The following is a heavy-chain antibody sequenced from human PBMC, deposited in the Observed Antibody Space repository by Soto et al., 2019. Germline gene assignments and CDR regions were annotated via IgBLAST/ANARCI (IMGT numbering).Heavy chain of an antibody. CDR3: KKSWLFVENWFDP. D-gene: IGHD3-22*01. CDR2: ISSTGLYT. V-gene: IGHV3-23*01. Sequence: GGSLRLSCAASGFSFTTYGMSWVRQAPGKGLEWVSDISSTGLYTYLADSVKGRFTISRDNSKNTLYLQMNSLRVDDTAVYFCKKSWLFVENWFDPWGQGTLVTVSS. CDR1: GFSFTTYG. J-gene: IGHJ5*02.